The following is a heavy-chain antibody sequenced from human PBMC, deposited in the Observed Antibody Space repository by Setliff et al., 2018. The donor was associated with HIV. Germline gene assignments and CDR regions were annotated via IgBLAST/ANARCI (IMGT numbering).Heavy chain of an antibody. CDR3: AREVSTIGARRGAYDP. J-gene: IGHJ5*02. CDR1: GGTFSSYA. Sequence: SVKVSCKASGGTFSSYAISWVRQAPGQGLEWMGGIIPIFGNTKYAQKFQGRVTMTTDTSTSTVYLELSSLRSEDTAVYYCAREVSTIGARRGAYDPWGQGTLVTVSS. D-gene: IGHD2-8*01. CDR2: IIPIFGNT. V-gene: IGHV1-69*05.